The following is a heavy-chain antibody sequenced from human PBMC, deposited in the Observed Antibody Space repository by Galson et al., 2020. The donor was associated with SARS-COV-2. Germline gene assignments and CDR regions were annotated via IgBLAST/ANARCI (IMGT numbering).Heavy chain of an antibody. D-gene: IGHD3-3*01. CDR2: ISRNSGSI. V-gene: IGHV3-9*01. CDR3: TKDADGDWSGTGCMGEVYNYGMDV. Sequence: TGGSLRLSCAASGFTFDDYAMHWVRQAPGKGLEWVSGISRNSGSIGYAASVKGRFTVSRDNAKNSLYLQMNSLRAEDTALYYCTKDADGDWSGTGCMGEVYNYGMDVWGQGTTVTVSS. J-gene: IGHJ6*02. CDR1: GFTFDDYA.